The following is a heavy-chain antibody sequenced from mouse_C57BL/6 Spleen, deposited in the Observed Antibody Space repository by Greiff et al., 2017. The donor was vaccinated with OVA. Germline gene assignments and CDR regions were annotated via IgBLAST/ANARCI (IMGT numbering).Heavy chain of an antibody. D-gene: IGHD2-1*01. CDR3: TRDGGVYYGNYDAMDY. J-gene: IGHJ4*01. V-gene: IGHV5-9-1*02. CDR1: GFTFSSYA. Sequence: EVMLVESGEGLVKPGGSLKLSCAASGFTFSSYAMSWVRQTPEKRLEWVAYISSGGDYIYYADTVKGRFTISRDNARNTLYLQMSSLKSEDTAMYYCTRDGGVYYGNYDAMDYWGQGTSVTVSS. CDR2: ISSGGDYI.